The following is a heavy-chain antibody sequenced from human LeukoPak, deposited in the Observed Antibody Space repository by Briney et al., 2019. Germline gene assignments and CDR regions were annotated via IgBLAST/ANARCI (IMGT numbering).Heavy chain of an antibody. CDR3: AKDSTYYYDSSGYWAVYYYYYYGMDV. Sequence: PGGSLRLSCAASGFTFSSYAMSWVRQAPGKGLEWVSAISGSGGSTYYADSVKGRFTISRDNSKSTLYLQMNSLRAEDTAVYYCAKDSTYYYDSSGYWAVYYYYYYGMDVWGQGTTVTVSS. CDR2: ISGSGGST. D-gene: IGHD3-22*01. V-gene: IGHV3-23*01. CDR1: GFTFSSYA. J-gene: IGHJ6*02.